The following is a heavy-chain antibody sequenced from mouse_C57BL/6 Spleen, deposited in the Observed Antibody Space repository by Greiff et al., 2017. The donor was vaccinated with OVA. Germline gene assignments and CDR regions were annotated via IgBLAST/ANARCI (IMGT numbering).Heavy chain of an antibody. Sequence: QVQLQQSGAELVKPGASVKLSCKASGYTFTEYTIHWVKQRPGQGLEWIGWFYPGSGSIKYNEKFKGKATLTADKASSTAYMELSRVTTEDSAVYFCARHDYDGYYVFAYWGQGTLVTVSA. CDR3: ARHDYDGYYVFAY. J-gene: IGHJ3*01. V-gene: IGHV1-62-2*01. CDR1: GYTFTEYT. CDR2: FYPGSGSI. D-gene: IGHD2-3*01.